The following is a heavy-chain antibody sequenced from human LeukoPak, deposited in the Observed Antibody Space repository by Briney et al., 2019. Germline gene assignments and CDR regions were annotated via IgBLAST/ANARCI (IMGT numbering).Heavy chain of an antibody. J-gene: IGHJ6*02. CDR3: ARDYYYYGMDV. V-gene: IGHV3-64*01. Sequence: PGGSLRLSCAASGFTFSSCAMHWVRQAPGKGLEYVSAISSNGGSTYYANSVKGRFTISRDNSENTLYLQMGSLRAEDMAVYYCARDYYYYGMDVWGQGTTVTVSS. CDR2: ISSNGGST. CDR1: GFTFSSCA.